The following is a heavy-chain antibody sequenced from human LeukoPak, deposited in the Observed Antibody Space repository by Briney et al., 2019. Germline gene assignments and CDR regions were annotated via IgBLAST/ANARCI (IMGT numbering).Heavy chain of an antibody. D-gene: IGHD3-22*01. CDR3: ARALTYYYDSSGYLNDY. V-gene: IGHV1-8*01. CDR2: MNPNSGNT. CDR1: GYTFTSYD. Sequence: ASVKVSCKASGYTFTSYDINWVRQATGQGLEWMGWMNPNSGNTGYAQKFQGRVTTTRNTSISTAYMELSSLRSEDTAVYYCARALTYYYDSSGYLNDYWGQGTLVTVSS. J-gene: IGHJ4*02.